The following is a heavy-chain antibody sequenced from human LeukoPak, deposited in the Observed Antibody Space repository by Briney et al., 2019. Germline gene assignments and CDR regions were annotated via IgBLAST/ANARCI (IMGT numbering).Heavy chain of an antibody. CDR3: AKGSRGSYHY. Sequence: GGSLRLSCAASGFTFNSDAMTWVRQAPEKGLEWVSSITDSGVDTYYADSGKGRFTVSRDNSKNTLFLQMNSLRAEDTAVYYCAKGSRGSYHYWGQGTLVTVSS. J-gene: IGHJ4*02. CDR2: ITDSGVDT. D-gene: IGHD1-26*01. CDR1: GFTFNSDA. V-gene: IGHV3-23*01.